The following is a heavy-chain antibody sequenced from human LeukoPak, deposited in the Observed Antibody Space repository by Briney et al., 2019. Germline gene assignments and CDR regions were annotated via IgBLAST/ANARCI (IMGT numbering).Heavy chain of an antibody. V-gene: IGHV4-61*02. D-gene: IGHD2-15*01. CDR2: IYTSGST. Sequence: PSQTLSLTCTVSGGSISSGSYYWNWIRQPAGKGLEWIGRIYTSGSTNYNPSLKSRVTISVDTSKNQFSLKLSSVTAADTAVYYCARGNRLLFRAFDYWGQGTLVTVSS. J-gene: IGHJ4*02. CDR3: ARGNRLLFRAFDY. CDR1: GGSISSGSYY.